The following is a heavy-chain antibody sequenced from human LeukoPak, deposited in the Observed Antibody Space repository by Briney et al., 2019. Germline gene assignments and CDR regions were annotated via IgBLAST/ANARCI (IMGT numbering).Heavy chain of an antibody. J-gene: IGHJ4*02. CDR1: SGSFSGYY. Sequence: PSETLSLTCAVYSGSFSGYYWSWIRQPPGKGLEWIGEINHSGSTNYNPSLKSRVTISVDTSKNQFSLKLSSVTAADTAVYYCARGSDLARWLQYFDYWGQGTLVTVSS. D-gene: IGHD5-24*01. CDR3: ARGSDLARWLQYFDY. V-gene: IGHV4-34*01. CDR2: INHSGST.